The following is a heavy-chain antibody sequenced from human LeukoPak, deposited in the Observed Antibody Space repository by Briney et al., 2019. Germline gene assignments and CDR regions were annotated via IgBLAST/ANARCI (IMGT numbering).Heavy chain of an antibody. CDR1: GGSFSGYY. Sequence: SETLSLTCAVYGGSFSGYYWSWIRQPPGKGLEWIGEINHSGSTNYNPSLKSRVTISVDTSKNQFSLKLSSVTTADTAVYYCARGLRVTMVRGVPGVHLYFDYWGQGTLVTLSS. D-gene: IGHD3-10*01. CDR3: ARGLRVTMVRGVPGVHLYFDY. V-gene: IGHV4-34*01. CDR2: INHSGST. J-gene: IGHJ4*02.